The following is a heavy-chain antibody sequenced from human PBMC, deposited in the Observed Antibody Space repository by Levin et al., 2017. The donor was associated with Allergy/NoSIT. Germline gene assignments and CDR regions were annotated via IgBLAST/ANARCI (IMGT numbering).Heavy chain of an antibody. J-gene: IGHJ4*02. CDR1: GGSISNYY. CDR2: IYSSGST. D-gene: IGHD6-13*01. CDR3: ARTRTSWLPFDY. Sequence: SQTLSLTCTVSGGSISNYYWAWVRQPAGKGLEWIGRIYSSGSTNYNPSLKSRVTMSVDTSKNQFSLRLRSVTAADTAVYYCARTRTSWLPFDYWGQGTVVTVSS. V-gene: IGHV4-4*07.